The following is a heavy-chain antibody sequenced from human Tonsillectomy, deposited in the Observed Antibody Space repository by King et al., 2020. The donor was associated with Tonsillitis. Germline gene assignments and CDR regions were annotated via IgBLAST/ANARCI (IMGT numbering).Heavy chain of an antibody. J-gene: IGHJ6*02. V-gene: IGHV3-7*01. CDR3: ARIQSGWQNYYYYGLDV. CDR1: GFTFSSYW. D-gene: IGHD3-3*01. CDR2: IKQDGSEK. Sequence: VQLVESGGGLVQPGGSLSLSCAASGFTFSSYWMSWVRQAPGKGLEWVANIKQDGSEKYYVDSLKGRFTISRDNAENSLYLQMNSLRADDTAVYYCARIQSGWQNYYYYGLDVWGQGTTVTVSS.